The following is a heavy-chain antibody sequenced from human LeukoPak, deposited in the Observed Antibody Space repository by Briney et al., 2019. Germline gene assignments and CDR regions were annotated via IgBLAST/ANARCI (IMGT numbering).Heavy chain of an antibody. Sequence: SVKVSRKSSGGTHSSYAISWVRQARGQGLEWMGRIIPIFGTANYAQKFRGRVTNTTDKPTSTAYVALNSVTCDHAAVYNCARGGPLTESDSDYAFDNWGHRTLVTVSS. J-gene: IGHJ4*01. CDR3: ARGGPLTESDSDYAFDN. CDR2: IIPIFGTA. V-gene: IGHV1-69*05. D-gene: IGHD4-11*01. CDR1: GGTHSSYA.